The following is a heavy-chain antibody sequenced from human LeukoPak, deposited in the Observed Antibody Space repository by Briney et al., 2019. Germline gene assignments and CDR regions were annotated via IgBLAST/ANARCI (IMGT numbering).Heavy chain of an antibody. D-gene: IGHD6-6*01. V-gene: IGHV4-59*01. CDR2: IHYSGTT. CDR1: GGSISAYY. Sequence: PSETLSLTCTVSGGSISAYYWSWIGQPPGKGLEWIGYIHYSGTTNYYPSLNSRVTIALDTSKNQFSLKLNSVTAADTAVYYCARFGTSSSRFFDQWGQGTLLTVSS. CDR3: ARFGTSSSRFFDQ. J-gene: IGHJ4*02.